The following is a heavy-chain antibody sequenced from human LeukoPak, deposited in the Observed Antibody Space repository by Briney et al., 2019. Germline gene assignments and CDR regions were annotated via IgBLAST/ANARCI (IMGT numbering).Heavy chain of an antibody. CDR1: GYTFTSYG. J-gene: IGHJ4*02. V-gene: IGHV1-18*01. Sequence: RASVKVSCKASGYTFTSYGISWVRQAPGQGLEWMGWISAYNGNTNYAQKFQGRVTMTRNTSISTAYMELSSLRSEDTAVYYCARGPDYYDSSGLVGYYFDYWGQGTLVTVSS. CDR3: ARGPDYYDSSGLVGYYFDY. CDR2: ISAYNGNT. D-gene: IGHD3-22*01.